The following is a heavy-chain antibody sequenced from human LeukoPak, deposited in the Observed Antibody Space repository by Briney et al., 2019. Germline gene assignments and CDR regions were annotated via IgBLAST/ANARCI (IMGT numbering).Heavy chain of an antibody. J-gene: IGHJ6*02. D-gene: IGHD4-17*01. CDR3: ARDMTTVYYYYYGMDV. CDR2: ISAYNGNT. V-gene: IGHV1-18*01. CDR1: GYTFTSYG. Sequence: ASVKVFCKASGYTFTSYGISWVRQAPGQGLEWMGWISAYNGNTNYAQKLQGRVTMTTDTSTSTAYMELRSLRSDDTAVYYCARDMTTVYYYYYGMDVWGQGTTVTVSS.